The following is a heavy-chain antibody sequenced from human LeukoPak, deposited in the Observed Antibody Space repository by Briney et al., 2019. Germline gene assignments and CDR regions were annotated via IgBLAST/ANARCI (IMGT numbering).Heavy chain of an antibody. Sequence: GGSLRLSCAASGFTFSTYAMSWVRQAPGKGLEWVSVIGLSATSKYYADSVKGRFTISRDNSKNTLYLQMNSLRAEDTAVYYCAKLAERDILTGYYQFDYWGQGTLVTVSS. D-gene: IGHD3-9*01. CDR2: IGLSATSK. V-gene: IGHV3-23*01. CDR3: AKLAERDILTGYYQFDY. J-gene: IGHJ4*02. CDR1: GFTFSTYA.